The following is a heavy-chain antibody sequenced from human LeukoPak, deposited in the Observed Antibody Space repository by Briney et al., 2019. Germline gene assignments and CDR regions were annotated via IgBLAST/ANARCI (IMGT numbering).Heavy chain of an antibody. D-gene: IGHD1-26*01. CDR3: ATGGSAASLMDV. J-gene: IGHJ6*02. V-gene: IGHV1-24*01. CDR2: FDPEDGET. Sequence: ASVKVSCKASGYTFTSYDINWVRQATGQGLEWMGGFDPEDGETIYAQKFQGRVTMTEDTSTDTAYMELSSLRSEDTAVYYCATGGSAASLMDVWGQGTTVTVSS. CDR1: GYTFTSYD.